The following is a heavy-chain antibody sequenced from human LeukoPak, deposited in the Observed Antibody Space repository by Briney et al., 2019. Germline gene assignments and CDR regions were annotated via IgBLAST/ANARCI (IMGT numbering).Heavy chain of an antibody. V-gene: IGHV3-23*01. J-gene: IGHJ4*02. D-gene: IGHD3-22*01. CDR1: GFTFSSYA. CDR2: ISGSGGST. CDR3: AKGYHYDRSGYFYRPLEYFDH. Sequence: GGSLRLSCAASGFTFSSYAMSWVRQAPGKGLEWVSAISGSGGSTYYADSVKGRFTISRDNSKNTLYLQMNSLRAEDTAVYYCAKGYHYDRSGYFYRPLEYFDHWPQGPRVTVPS.